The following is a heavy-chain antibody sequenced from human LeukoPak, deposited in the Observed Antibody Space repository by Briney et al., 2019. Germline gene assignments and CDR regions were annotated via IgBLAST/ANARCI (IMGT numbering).Heavy chain of an antibody. V-gene: IGHV4-30-2*01. CDR2: IYHSGST. D-gene: IGHD3-3*01. CDR3: ARVSDNYDFWSGYAYPVLYSDY. J-gene: IGHJ4*02. CDR1: GGSISSGGYY. Sequence: SETLSLTCTVSGGSISSGGYYWSWIRQPPGKGLEWIGYIYHSGSTYYNPSLKSRVTISVDRSKNQFSQKLSSVTAADTAVYYCARVSDNYDFWSGYAYPVLYSDYWGQGTLVTVSS.